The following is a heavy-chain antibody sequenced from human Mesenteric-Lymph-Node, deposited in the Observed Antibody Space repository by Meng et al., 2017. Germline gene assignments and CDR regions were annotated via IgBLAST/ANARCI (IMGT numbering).Heavy chain of an antibody. V-gene: IGHV4-38-2*02. CDR1: GYSISSGYY. CDR2: IYHSGST. CDR3: ARHYGDWYYFDF. Sequence: SETLSLTCTVSGYSISSGYYWGWIRQPPGKGLEWIGSIYHSGSTYYNPSLKSRISMSVDTSKNQFSLKLNSVTAADTAIYYCARHYGDWYYFDFWGQGALVTVSS. J-gene: IGHJ4*02. D-gene: IGHD4-17*01.